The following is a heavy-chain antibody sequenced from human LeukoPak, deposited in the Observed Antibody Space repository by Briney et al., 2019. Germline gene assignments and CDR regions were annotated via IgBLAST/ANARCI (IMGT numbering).Heavy chain of an antibody. Sequence: ASVKVSCKASGYTFTGYYMHWVRQAPGQGLEWMGWINPNSGGTNYAQKFQGRVTMTRDTSISTAYMELSRLRSDDTAVCYCARDKRHSSSWYYYYYYMDVWGRGTTVTVSS. CDR1: GYTFTGYY. V-gene: IGHV1-2*02. CDR3: ARDKRHSSSWYYYYYYMDV. CDR2: INPNSGGT. J-gene: IGHJ6*03. D-gene: IGHD6-13*01.